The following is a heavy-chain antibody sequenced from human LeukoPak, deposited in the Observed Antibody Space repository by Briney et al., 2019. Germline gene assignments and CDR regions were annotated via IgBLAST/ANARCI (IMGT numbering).Heavy chain of an antibody. CDR1: GGSISSYY. CDR2: IYYSGST. V-gene: IGHV4-59*01. CDR3: ARDRGGDGYNDYYFDY. D-gene: IGHD5-24*01. J-gene: IGHJ4*02. Sequence: SETLSLTCTLPGGSISSYYWSWIRQPPGKGLDWIGYIYYSGSTNYNPSLKSRVTISVDTSKNQFSLKLSSVTAADTDVYYCARDRGGDGYNDYYFDYWGQGTLVTVSS.